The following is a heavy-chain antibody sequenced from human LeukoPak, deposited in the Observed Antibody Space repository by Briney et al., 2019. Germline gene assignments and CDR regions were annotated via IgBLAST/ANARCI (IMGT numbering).Heavy chain of an antibody. Sequence: GGSLRLSCAASGFTFSSYAMSWVRQAPGKGLEWVSAISGSGGSTYYADSVKGRFTISRDNSKNTLYLQMNSLRAEDTAVYYCAPMVRGSYYFDYWGREPWSPSPQ. CDR3: APMVRGSYYFDY. D-gene: IGHD3-10*01. J-gene: IGHJ4*02. V-gene: IGHV3-23*01. CDR1: GFTFSSYA. CDR2: ISGSGGST.